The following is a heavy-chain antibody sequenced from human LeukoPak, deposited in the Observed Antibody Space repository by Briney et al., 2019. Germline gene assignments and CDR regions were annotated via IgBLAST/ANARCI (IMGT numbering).Heavy chain of an antibody. CDR3: ARDADDTEYSSGWPFFDY. V-gene: IGHV1-18*01. CDR2: ISAYNGNT. J-gene: IGHJ4*02. D-gene: IGHD6-19*01. CDR1: GYTFTNYG. Sequence: GSVKVSCKASGYTFTNYGISWVRQAPGQGLEWMGWISAYNGNTNYAQKLQGRVTMTTDTSTSTAYMELRSLRSDDTAVYYCARDADDTEYSSGWPFFDYWGQGTLVTVSS.